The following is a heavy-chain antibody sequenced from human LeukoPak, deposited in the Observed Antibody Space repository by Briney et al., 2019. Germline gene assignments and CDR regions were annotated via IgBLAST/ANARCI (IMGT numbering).Heavy chain of an antibody. CDR1: GFTFTNYW. Sequence: GGSLRLSCVASGFTFTNYWMSWVRQSPGKGLEWVAYIKEDGTETKYVDSVKGRFTISRDNSKNTLYLQMNNLRAEDTAIYYCASPRLSVDNWFDPWGQGTLVTVSS. J-gene: IGHJ5*02. CDR3: ASPRLSVDNWFDP. D-gene: IGHD3-16*01. V-gene: IGHV3-7*03. CDR2: IKEDGTET.